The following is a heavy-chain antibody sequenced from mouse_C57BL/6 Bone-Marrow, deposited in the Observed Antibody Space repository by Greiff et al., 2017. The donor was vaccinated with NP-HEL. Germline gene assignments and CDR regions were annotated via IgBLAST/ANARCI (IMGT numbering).Heavy chain of an antibody. CDR2: ISDGGSYT. J-gene: IGHJ2*01. CDR1: GFTFSSYA. V-gene: IGHV5-4*01. D-gene: IGHD1-1*01. CDR3: ARDSTVVAFDY. Sequence: EVQRVESGGGLVKPGGSLKLSCAASGFTFSSYAMSWVRQTPEKRLEWVATISDGGSYTYYPDNVQGRFTLSRDNAKNNLYLQMSQLKSEDTAMYYCARDSTVVAFDYWGQGTTLTVSS.